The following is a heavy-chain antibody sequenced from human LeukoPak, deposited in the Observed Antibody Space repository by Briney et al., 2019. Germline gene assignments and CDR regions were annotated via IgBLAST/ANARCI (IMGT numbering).Heavy chain of an antibody. D-gene: IGHD6-6*01. CDR2: IIPIFGTA. CDR3: ARGSSRTASTRFVDWFDP. J-gene: IGHJ5*02. V-gene: IGHV1-69*05. Sequence: SVKVSCKASGGTFSSYAISWVRQAPGQWLEWMGRIIPIFGTANYAQKFQGRVTITTDESTSTAYMELSSLRSEDTAVYYCARGSSRTASTRFVDWFDPWGQGTLVTVSS. CDR1: GGTFSSYA.